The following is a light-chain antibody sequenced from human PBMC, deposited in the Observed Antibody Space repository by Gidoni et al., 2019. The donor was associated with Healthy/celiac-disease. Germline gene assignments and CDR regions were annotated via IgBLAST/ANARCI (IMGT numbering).Light chain of an antibody. CDR1: SSNIGAGYD. CDR2: GNS. J-gene: IGLJ2*01. Sequence: QSVLTQPPSVSGAPGQRVTISCTGSSSNIGAGYDVHWCQQLPGTAPKLLISGNSKRPSGVPDRFSGSKSGTSASLAITGLQAEDEADYYCQSYDSSLSGSHVVFGGGTKLTVL. CDR3: QSYDSSLSGSHVV. V-gene: IGLV1-40*01.